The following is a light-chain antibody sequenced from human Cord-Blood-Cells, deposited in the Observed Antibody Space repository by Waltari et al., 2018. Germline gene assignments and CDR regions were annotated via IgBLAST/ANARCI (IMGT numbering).Light chain of an antibody. CDR2: DVS. V-gene: IGLV2-14*01. Sequence: QSALTQPAPVSGSPGQSITISCTGPSSAAGGYNYVSWYQQHPGKAPKLMIYDVSNRPSGVSNRFSGSKSGNTASLTISGLQAEDEADYYCSSYTSSSTRVFGTGTKVTVL. CDR1: SSAAGGYNY. CDR3: SSYTSSSTRV. J-gene: IGLJ1*01.